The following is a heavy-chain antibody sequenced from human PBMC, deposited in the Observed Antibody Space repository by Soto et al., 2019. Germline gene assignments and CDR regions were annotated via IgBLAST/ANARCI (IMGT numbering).Heavy chain of an antibody. Sequence: SETLSLTCAVYGGSFSGYYWIWIRQPPGKGLEWIGEINHSGSTNYNPSLKSRVTISVDTSKNQFSLKLSSVTAADTAVYYCARGPNCSGGSCYLFTYNWFDPWGQGTLVTVSS. J-gene: IGHJ5*02. D-gene: IGHD2-15*01. CDR3: ARGPNCSGGSCYLFTYNWFDP. CDR1: GGSFSGYY. CDR2: INHSGST. V-gene: IGHV4-34*01.